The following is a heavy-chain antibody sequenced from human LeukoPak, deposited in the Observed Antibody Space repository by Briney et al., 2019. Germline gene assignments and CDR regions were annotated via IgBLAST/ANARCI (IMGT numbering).Heavy chain of an antibody. CDR3: ARDQGYSSGYSEVDY. Sequence: SETLSLTCAVYGGSFSGYYWSWIRQPPGKGLEWIGEINHSGSTNYNPSLKSRVTISVDTSKNQFSLKVSSVTAADTAVYYCARDQGYSSGYSEVDYWGQGTLVTVS. J-gene: IGHJ4*02. V-gene: IGHV4-34*01. CDR1: GGSFSGYY. D-gene: IGHD5-18*01. CDR2: INHSGST.